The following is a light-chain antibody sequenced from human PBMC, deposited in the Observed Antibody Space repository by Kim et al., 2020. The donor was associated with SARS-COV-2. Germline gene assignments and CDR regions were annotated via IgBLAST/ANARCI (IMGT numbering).Light chain of an antibody. CDR1: HTLCSNF. Sequence: TLFVSPGDSSTRSGRASHTLCSNFFAWSQQSPGQVPRLLFYGASNRATGIPDRFSGSGSGTDFTLTIRRLEPEDFAVYFCQQYNTFGGGTKVDIK. J-gene: IGKJ4*01. CDR2: GAS. CDR3: QQYNT. V-gene: IGKV3-20*01.